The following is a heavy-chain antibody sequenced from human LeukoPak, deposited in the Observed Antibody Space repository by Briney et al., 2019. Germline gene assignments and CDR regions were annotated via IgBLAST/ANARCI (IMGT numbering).Heavy chain of an antibody. CDR3: ARESDSSGPDY. Sequence: GGSLRLSCAASGFTFSSYGMHWVRQAPGKGLEWVAVIWYDGSNKYYADSVKGRFTISRDNSKNTLYLQMNSLRAEDTAVYYCARESDSSGPDYWGQGTLVTVSS. D-gene: IGHD3-22*01. CDR2: IWYDGSNK. CDR1: GFTFSSYG. V-gene: IGHV3-33*01. J-gene: IGHJ4*02.